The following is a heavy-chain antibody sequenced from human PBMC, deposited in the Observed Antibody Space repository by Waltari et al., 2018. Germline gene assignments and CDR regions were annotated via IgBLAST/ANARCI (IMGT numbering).Heavy chain of an antibody. CDR2: IDHSGST. V-gene: IGHV4-4*02. Sequence: VQVQESGPGLVKPSGTLSLTCAVSGGSISSGNWWRWVLQPPGKGLEWIGEIDHSGSTNYNPAIKRRVTRSVDRSKKPLSLNLNSVTAADTAVYYCARTSGWARSTMDYWGQGIQVTVSS. CDR1: GGSISSGNW. J-gene: IGHJ4*02. D-gene: IGHD6-19*01. CDR3: ARTSGWARSTMDY.